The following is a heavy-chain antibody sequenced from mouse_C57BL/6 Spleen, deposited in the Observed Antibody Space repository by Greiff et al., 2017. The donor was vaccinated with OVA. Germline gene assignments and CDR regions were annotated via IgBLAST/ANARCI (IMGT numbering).Heavy chain of an antibody. CDR2: IDPANGNT. D-gene: IGHD1-1*01. Sequence: VQLQQSVAELVRPGASVKLSCTASGFNIKNTYMHWVKQRPEQGLAWIGRIDPANGNTTSAPKFQGKATITADTSSNTAYLQLSSLTSEDTAIYYCVRFITTVVDYAMDYWGQGTSVTVSS. CDR3: VRFITTVVDYAMDY. J-gene: IGHJ4*01. V-gene: IGHV14-3*01. CDR1: GFNIKNTY.